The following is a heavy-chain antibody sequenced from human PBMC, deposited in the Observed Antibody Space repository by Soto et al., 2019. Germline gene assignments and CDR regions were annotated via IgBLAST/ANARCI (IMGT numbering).Heavy chain of an antibody. D-gene: IGHD2-15*01. CDR1: GGTFSSYT. V-gene: IGHV1-69*02. CDR3: ASDYSPKYFQH. Sequence: ASVKVSCKASGGTFSSYTISWVRQAPGQGLEWMGRIIPILGIANYAQKFQGRVTITADKSTSTAYMELSSLRSEDTAVYYCASDYSPKYFQHWGQGTLVTVSS. J-gene: IGHJ1*01. CDR2: IIPILGIA.